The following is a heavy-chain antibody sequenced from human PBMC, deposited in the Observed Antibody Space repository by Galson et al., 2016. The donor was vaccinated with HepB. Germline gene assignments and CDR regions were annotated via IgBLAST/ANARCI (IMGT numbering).Heavy chain of an antibody. CDR3: VKGAGTIDY. D-gene: IGHD6-19*01. V-gene: IGHV3-23*01. CDR1: GFTFSSYA. J-gene: IGHJ4*02. CDR2: INIGGDST. Sequence: SLRLSCAASGFTFSSYATHWARQAPGKGLEWVSSINIGGDSTYYADSVKGRFTISRDNSKNTVYLQMNSLRDEDTAVYYCVKGAGTIDYWGQGTLVTVSS.